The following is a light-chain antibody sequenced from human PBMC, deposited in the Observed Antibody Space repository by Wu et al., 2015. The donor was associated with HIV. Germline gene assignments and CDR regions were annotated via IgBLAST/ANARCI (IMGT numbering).Light chain of an antibody. CDR2: DAS. CDR1: QTISTN. V-gene: IGKV3-15*01. Sequence: EIVVTQSPATLSVSPGERATLSCRASQTISTNLAWYQQKPGQAPKLLIYDASTRATGIPARFSGSGSGTEFTLTINVMQSEDFAIYYCQPYNNWPPWTFGQGTKVGNQ. J-gene: IGKJ1*01. CDR3: QPYNNWPPWT.